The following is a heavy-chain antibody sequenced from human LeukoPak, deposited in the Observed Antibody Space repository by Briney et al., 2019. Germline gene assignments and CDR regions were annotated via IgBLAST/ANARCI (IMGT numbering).Heavy chain of an antibody. J-gene: IGHJ6*03. D-gene: IGHD3-3*01. CDR2: IYYSGST. CDR1: GGSISSGDYY. CDR3: ARDGRGGLYYDFWSGPPYYMDV. V-gene: IGHV4-61*08. Sequence: PSETLSLTCTVSGGSISSGDYYWGWIRQPPGKGLEWIGYIYYSGSTNYNPSLKSRVTISVDTSKNQFSLKLSSVTAADTAVYYCARDGRGGLYYDFWSGPPYYMDVWGKGTTVTVSS.